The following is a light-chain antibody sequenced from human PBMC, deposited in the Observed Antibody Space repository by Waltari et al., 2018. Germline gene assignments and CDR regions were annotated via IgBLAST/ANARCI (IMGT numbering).Light chain of an antibody. V-gene: IGKV3-11*01. CDR1: EGIASH. J-gene: IGKJ4*01. CDR2: DAS. Sequence: EIVLTQSPATLSLSPGQRATLSCRASEGIASHLAWFRQKPGQPPRLLFYDASTRATGIPARFSGSGFGTDFTLTISSLEPEDFAVYFCQQGSMWPLTFGGGTTVEIK. CDR3: QQGSMWPLT.